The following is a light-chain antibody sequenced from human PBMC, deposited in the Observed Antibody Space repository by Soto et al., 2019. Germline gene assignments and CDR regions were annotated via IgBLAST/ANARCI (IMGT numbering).Light chain of an antibody. CDR3: QQYYDWPT. V-gene: IGKV3-15*01. Sequence: VLTQSPATLSVSPGESSTLACRSSQSVSSHLAWYQQKPGQAPRLLIYGLSIRAPGVPARFSVSGSGTEFTLTISSLQSEDFAVYFCQQYYDWPTFGQGTKVDIK. CDR2: GLS. J-gene: IGKJ1*01. CDR1: QSVSSH.